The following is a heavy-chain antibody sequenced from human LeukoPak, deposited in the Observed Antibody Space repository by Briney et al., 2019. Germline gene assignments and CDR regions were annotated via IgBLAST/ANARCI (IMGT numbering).Heavy chain of an antibody. D-gene: IGHD1-26*01. CDR2: IYHSGST. Sequence: SETLSLTCTVSGYSISSGYYWGWIRQPPGKGLEWIGSIYHSGSTYYNPSLKSRVTISVDTSKNQFSLKLSSVTAADTAVYYCAREEWELHLYDYWGQGTLVTVSS. CDR3: AREEWELHLYDY. V-gene: IGHV4-38-2*02. CDR1: GYSISSGYY. J-gene: IGHJ4*02.